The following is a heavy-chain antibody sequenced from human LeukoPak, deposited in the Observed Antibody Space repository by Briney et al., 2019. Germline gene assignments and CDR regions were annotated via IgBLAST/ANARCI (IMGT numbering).Heavy chain of an antibody. D-gene: IGHD6-19*01. J-gene: IGHJ4*02. CDR2: IFYSGIT. CDR3: ARSDVAGLFDY. Sequence: PSETLSLTCTVSGDSITSYFWSWIRQPPGKGLEWVGYIFYSGITNYNPSLKSRVTISVDTSKNQFSLKLSSVTAADTAMYYCARSDVAGLFDYWGQGTLVTVSS. V-gene: IGHV4-59*01. CDR1: GDSITSYF.